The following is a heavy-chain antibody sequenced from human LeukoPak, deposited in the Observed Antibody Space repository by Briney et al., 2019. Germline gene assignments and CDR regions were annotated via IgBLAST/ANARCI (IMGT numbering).Heavy chain of an antibody. CDR1: GYSISSGYY. CDR2: IYHSGST. D-gene: IGHD6-13*01. J-gene: IGHJ5*02. V-gene: IGHV4-38-2*01. Sequence: PSETLSLTCAVSGYSISSGYYWGWIRQPPGEGLEWIGSIYHSGSTYYNPSIKSRVTISVDTSKNQFSLKLSSVTAADTAVYYCASQGVHSRSGGFDPWGQGTLVTVSS. CDR3: ASQGVHSRSGGFDP.